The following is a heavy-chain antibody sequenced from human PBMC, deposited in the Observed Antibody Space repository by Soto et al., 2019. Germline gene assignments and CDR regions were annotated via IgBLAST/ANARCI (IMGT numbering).Heavy chain of an antibody. Sequence: PGGSLRLSCAASGFTFSSYGMHWVRQAPGKGLEWVAVISYDGSNKYYADSVKGRFTISRDNSKNTLYLQMNSLRAEDTAVYYCAKDRNSNYIRNYYYYGMDVWGQGTTVTVSS. J-gene: IGHJ6*02. CDR1: GFTFSSYG. CDR3: AKDRNSNYIRNYYYYGMDV. V-gene: IGHV3-30*18. CDR2: ISYDGSNK. D-gene: IGHD4-4*01.